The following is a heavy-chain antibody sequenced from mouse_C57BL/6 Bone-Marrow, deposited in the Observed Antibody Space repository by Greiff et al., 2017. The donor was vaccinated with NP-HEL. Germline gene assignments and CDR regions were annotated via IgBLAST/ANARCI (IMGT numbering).Heavy chain of an antibody. CDR3: ARRAYPYYAMDY. CDR2: IYPRSGNT. D-gene: IGHD2-10*01. V-gene: IGHV1-81*01. CDR1: GYTFTSYG. Sequence: VQRVESGAELARPGASVKLSCKASGYTFTSYGISWVKQRTGQGLEWIGEIYPRSGNTYYNEKFKGKATLTADKSSSTAYMELRSLTSEDSAVYFCARRAYPYYAMDYWGQGTSVTVSS. J-gene: IGHJ4*01.